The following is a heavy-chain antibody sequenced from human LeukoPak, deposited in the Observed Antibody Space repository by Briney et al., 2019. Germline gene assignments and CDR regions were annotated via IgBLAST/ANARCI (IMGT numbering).Heavy chain of an antibody. CDR1: GFTLSSNY. V-gene: IGHV3-66*01. CDR2: IYSGATT. J-gene: IGHJ4*02. CDR3: AREYGAYFYY. D-gene: IGHD4-17*01. Sequence: GGSLRLSCAGSGFTLSSNYMRWVRQAPGKGVEWVSVIYSGATTYYADSVKGSFTISRYNTKNTLYLQMNSLRAEDAAVYYCAREYGAYFYYWGQGTLVTVSS.